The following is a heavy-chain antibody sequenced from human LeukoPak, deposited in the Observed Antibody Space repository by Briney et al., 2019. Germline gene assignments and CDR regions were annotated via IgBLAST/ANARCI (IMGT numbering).Heavy chain of an antibody. CDR3: ARVLGRYSGSYGLGDY. CDR2: SDPEDGET. J-gene: IGHJ4*02. D-gene: IGHD1-26*01. V-gene: IGHV1-24*01. CDR1: GYTLTELS. Sequence: ASVKVSCKVSGYTLTELSMHWVRQAPGKGLEWMGGSDPEDGETSYARKFQGRVTMTEDTSTDTAYMELSSLRSEDTAVYYCARVLGRYSGSYGLGDYWGQGTLVTVSS.